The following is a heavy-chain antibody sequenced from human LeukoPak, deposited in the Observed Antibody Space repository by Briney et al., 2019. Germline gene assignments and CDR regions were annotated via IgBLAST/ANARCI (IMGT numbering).Heavy chain of an antibody. V-gene: IGHV3-74*01. CDR2: INNDGSIT. CDR1: EFTFSSYW. J-gene: IGHJ4*02. D-gene: IGHD1-26*01. Sequence: GGSLRLSCAASEFTFSSYWKHWVRQAPGKGLVWVSRINNDGSITSYADSVKGRFTTSRDNAKNTLYLQMNSLRAEDTAVYYCSRDRSTSFDYWGQGTLVTVSS. CDR3: SRDRSTSFDY.